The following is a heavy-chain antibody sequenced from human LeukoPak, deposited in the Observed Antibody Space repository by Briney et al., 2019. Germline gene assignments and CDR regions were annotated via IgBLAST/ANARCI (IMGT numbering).Heavy chain of an antibody. J-gene: IGHJ4*02. CDR1: GFTFDDFA. V-gene: IGHV3-43*01. CDR3: TRDTDFGSPTNYFDH. D-gene: IGHD3-10*01. CDR2: ISWEGQTT. Sequence: GGSLRLSCAASGFTFDDFATHWVRQAPGKGLEWVSLISWEGQTTYYADSVRGRFTISRDNSKNSLYLQMNSLTTDDTAFYYCTRDTDFGSPTNYFDHWGQGTLVSVSS.